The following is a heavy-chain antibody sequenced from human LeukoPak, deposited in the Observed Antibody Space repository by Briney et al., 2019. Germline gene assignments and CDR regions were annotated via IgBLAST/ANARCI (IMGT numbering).Heavy chain of an antibody. CDR1: GFTFDNYP. D-gene: IGHD3-22*01. Sequence: PGGSLRLSCAASGFTFDNYPMHWVRQAPGKGPEWVSGICRNSGCLGYADSLKGRFTISRDDAKNSLYLQINSLRAEDTALYYCAKEGPSSSGYQPLDSWGQGTLVTVSS. CDR3: AKEGPSSSGYQPLDS. CDR2: ICRNSGCL. J-gene: IGHJ4*02. V-gene: IGHV3-9*01.